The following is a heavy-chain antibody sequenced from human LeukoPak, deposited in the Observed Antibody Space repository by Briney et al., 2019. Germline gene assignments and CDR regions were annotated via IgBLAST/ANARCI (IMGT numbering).Heavy chain of an antibody. Sequence: GGSLRLSCAASGFTFSSYSMNWVRQAPGKGLEWVSSISSSSSYIYYADSVKGRFTISRDNAKNSLYLQMNSLRAEDTAVYYCARGDSSGWYYFDYWGQGTLVTVTS. CDR2: ISSSSSYI. CDR3: ARGDSSGWYYFDY. CDR1: GFTFSSYS. D-gene: IGHD6-19*01. V-gene: IGHV3-21*01. J-gene: IGHJ4*02.